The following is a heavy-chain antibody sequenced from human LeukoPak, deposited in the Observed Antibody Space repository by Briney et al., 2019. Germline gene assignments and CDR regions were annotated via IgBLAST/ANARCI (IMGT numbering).Heavy chain of an antibody. J-gene: IGHJ6*03. Sequence: ASVKVSCKASGYTFANYYIHLVRQAPGQGLEWMGLINPSGGSTNYAQKFQGRVTMTRDTSTSTVYMELSSLRSEDTAVYYCARGPSITLVRGWQWYHYMDVWGKGTTVTISS. V-gene: IGHV1-46*01. CDR1: GYTFANYY. CDR3: ARGPSITLVRGWQWYHYMDV. CDR2: INPSGGST. D-gene: IGHD3-10*01.